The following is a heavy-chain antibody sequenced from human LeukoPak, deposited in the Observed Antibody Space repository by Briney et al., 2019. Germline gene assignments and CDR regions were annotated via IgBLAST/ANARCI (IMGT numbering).Heavy chain of an antibody. J-gene: IGHJ4*02. V-gene: IGHV4-59*01. D-gene: IGHD6-6*01. Sequence: SETLSLTCTVSGGSISRYYWSWIRQPPGKGLEWIGYIYYSGSTNYNPSLKSRVTISVDTSKNQFSLKLSSVTAADTAVYYCARGSARSSYFDYWGQGTLVTVSS. CDR2: IYYSGST. CDR3: ARGSARSSYFDY. CDR1: GGSISRYY.